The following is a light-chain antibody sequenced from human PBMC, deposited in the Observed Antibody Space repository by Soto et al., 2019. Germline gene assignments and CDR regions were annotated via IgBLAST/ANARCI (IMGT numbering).Light chain of an antibody. Sequence: QSVLTQPPSASGTPGKRVTISCSGSSSNIGSNTVNWYQQLPGTAPKLLIYSNNQRPSGVPDRFSGSKSGTSASLAISGLQSEDEADYYCAAWDDSLNGPLYVFGTGTKLTVL. CDR1: SSNIGSNT. V-gene: IGLV1-44*01. J-gene: IGLJ1*01. CDR2: SNN. CDR3: AAWDDSLNGPLYV.